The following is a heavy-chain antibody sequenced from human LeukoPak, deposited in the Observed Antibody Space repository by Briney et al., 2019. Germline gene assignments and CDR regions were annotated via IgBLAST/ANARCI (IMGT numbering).Heavy chain of an antibody. D-gene: IGHD6-19*01. CDR3: ARDLGYSSGPNY. V-gene: IGHV3-30*04. CDR1: GFIFNNYA. J-gene: IGHJ4*02. Sequence: PGRSLKLSCAASGFIFNNYAIHWVRQAPGKGLEWVAVISFDGNNAFYTDSVKGRFTISRDNSKNTLFLQMNSLRTEDTAVYYCARDLGYSSGPNYWGQGTRVTVSS. CDR2: ISFDGNNA.